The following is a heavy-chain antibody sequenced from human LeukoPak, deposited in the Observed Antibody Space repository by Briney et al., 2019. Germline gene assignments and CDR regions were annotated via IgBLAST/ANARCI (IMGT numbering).Heavy chain of an antibody. D-gene: IGHD3-22*01. CDR1: GGTFSSYA. Sequence: GASVKVSCKASGGTFSSYAISWVRQATGQGLEWMGWMNPNSGNTGYAQKFQGRVTMTRNTSISTAYMELSSLRSEDTAVYYCANARSGYYLNWGQGTLVTVSS. J-gene: IGHJ4*02. CDR3: ANARSGYYLN. V-gene: IGHV1-8*02. CDR2: MNPNSGNT.